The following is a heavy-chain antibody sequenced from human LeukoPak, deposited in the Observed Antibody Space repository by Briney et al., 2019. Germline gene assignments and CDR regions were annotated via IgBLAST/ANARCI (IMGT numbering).Heavy chain of an antibody. Sequence: PAGGSLRLSCAASGFTFSSYWMSWVRQAPGKGLEWVANIKKDGSEKYYVDSVKGRFTISRDNAKNSLYLQMNSLKTEDTAVYYCTTDVWWQQLFDYWGQGTLVTVSS. J-gene: IGHJ4*02. V-gene: IGHV3-7*03. CDR1: GFTFSSYW. D-gene: IGHD6-13*01. CDR2: IKKDGSEK. CDR3: TTDVWWQQLFDY.